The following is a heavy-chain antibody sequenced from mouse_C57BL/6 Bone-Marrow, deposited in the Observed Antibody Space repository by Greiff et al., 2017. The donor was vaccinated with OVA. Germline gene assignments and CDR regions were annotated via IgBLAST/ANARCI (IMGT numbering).Heavy chain of an antibody. CDR2: ISDGGSYT. J-gene: IGHJ3*01. D-gene: IGHD6-1*01. Sequence: DVHLVESGGGLVKPGGSLKLSCAASGFTFSSYAMSWVRQTPEKRLEWVATISDGGSYTYYPDNVKGRFTISRDNAKNNLYLQMSHLKSEDTAMYYCARGGGRAYWGQGTLVTVSA. CDR1: GFTFSSYA. V-gene: IGHV5-4*01. CDR3: ARGGGRAY.